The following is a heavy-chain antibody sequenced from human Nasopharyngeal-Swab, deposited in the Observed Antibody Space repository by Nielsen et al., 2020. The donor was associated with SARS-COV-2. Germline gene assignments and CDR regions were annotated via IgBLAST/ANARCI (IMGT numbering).Heavy chain of an antibody. J-gene: IGHJ3*02. CDR1: GFTFSDYW. V-gene: IGHV3-72*01. CDR2: SRNKAAGYTT. D-gene: IGHD2-2*01. Sequence: GGSLRLSCAASGFTFSDYWMAWVRQAPGKGLEWLGRSRNKAAGYTTEYAASVKGRFTISRDDSKNSLHLQINNLKAEDTAVYYCARYCSSNSCFGAFDIWGQGTMVTVSS. CDR3: ARYCSSNSCFGAFDI.